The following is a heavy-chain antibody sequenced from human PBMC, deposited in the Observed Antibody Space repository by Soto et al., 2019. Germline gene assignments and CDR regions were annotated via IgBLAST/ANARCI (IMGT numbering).Heavy chain of an antibody. J-gene: IGHJ6*03. CDR1: GFTVSSNY. Sequence: GGSLRLSCAASGFTVSSNYMSWVRQAPGKGLEWVSVIYSGGSTYYADSVKGRFTISRDNSKNTLYLQMNSLRAEDTAVYYCARRRMITFGGVIVNYYYYYMDVWGKGTTVTVSS. CDR2: IYSGGST. V-gene: IGHV3-66*01. D-gene: IGHD3-16*02. CDR3: ARRRMITFGGVIVNYYYYYMDV.